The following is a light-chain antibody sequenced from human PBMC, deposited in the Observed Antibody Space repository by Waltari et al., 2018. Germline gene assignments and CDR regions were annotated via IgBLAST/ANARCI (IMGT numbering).Light chain of an antibody. J-gene: IGLJ3*02. Sequence: SYELTQPLSVSVALGQTARITCGGNNIGSKNVHWYQQKPGHAPVLVIYRDSNRPSGIPERFSGSNSGNTATLTISRAQAGDEADYYCQVWDSSTWVFGGGTKLTVL. CDR1: NIGSKN. V-gene: IGLV3-9*01. CDR3: QVWDSSTWV. CDR2: RDS.